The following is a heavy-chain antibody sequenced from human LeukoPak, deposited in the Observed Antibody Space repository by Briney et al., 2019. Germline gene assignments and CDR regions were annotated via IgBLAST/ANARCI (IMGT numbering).Heavy chain of an antibody. CDR3: ARQDTAMVKGWFAP. CDR1: GYSISSGYY. Sequence: PSETLSLTCAVSGYSISSGYYWGWIRQPPGRGLEWIGSINHSGNTYCNPSIKSRVAISIDTSKNDFSLTVPSATAPDTAVYFCARQDTAMVKGWFAPWGQGTPVTVS. CDR2: INHSGNT. D-gene: IGHD5-18*01. V-gene: IGHV4-38-2*01. J-gene: IGHJ5*02.